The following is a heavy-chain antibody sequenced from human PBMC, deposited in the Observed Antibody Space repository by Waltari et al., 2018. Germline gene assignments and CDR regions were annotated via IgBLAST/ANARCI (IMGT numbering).Heavy chain of an antibody. Sequence: QVQLVQSGAEVKKPGASVKVSCKASGSPFSDYGLSWVRQATGQGLEWMGWISGNNGHTNHAQKFQGRLIMTEDTSATTVYMELTYLTSDDTAVYYCARERHRLMEEGYLMALDPWGQGTLVTVSS. CDR1: GSPFSDYG. CDR3: ARERHRLMEEGYLMALDP. V-gene: IGHV1-18*01. D-gene: IGHD3-3*01. J-gene: IGHJ5*02. CDR2: ISGNNGHT.